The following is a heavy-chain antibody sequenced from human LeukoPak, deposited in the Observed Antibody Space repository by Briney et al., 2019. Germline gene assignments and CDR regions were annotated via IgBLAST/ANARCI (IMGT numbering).Heavy chain of an antibody. J-gene: IGHJ4*02. V-gene: IGHV3-23*01. CDR1: GFTFSSNS. CDR2: ISGSGGRI. Sequence: GGSLRLSCAASGFTFSSNSMSWVRQAPGKGLEWVSSISGSGGRIDYADSVKGRFTISRDNSKNTLSLQMNSLTAEDTAVYYCAKNPRLEGWIYFDSWGQGILVTVSS. CDR3: AKNPRLEGWIYFDS. D-gene: IGHD1-1*01.